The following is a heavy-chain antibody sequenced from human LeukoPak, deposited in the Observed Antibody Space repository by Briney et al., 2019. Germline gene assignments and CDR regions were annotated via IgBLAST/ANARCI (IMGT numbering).Heavy chain of an antibody. Sequence: SVKVSCKASGGTFSSYAISWVRQAPGQGLEWMGGIIPIFGTANYAQKFQGRVTITTDESTSTACMELSSLRSEDTAVYYCARGYCSSTSCYTDWFDPWGQGTLVTVSS. CDR1: GGTFSSYA. D-gene: IGHD2-2*02. CDR3: ARGYCSSTSCYTDWFDP. CDR2: IIPIFGTA. V-gene: IGHV1-69*05. J-gene: IGHJ5*02.